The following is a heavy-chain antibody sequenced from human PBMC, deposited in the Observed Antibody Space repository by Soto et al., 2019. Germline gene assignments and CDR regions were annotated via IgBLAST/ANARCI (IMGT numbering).Heavy chain of an antibody. V-gene: IGHV3-33*01. CDR3: ARDRAVAGLGTPFDY. J-gene: IGHJ4*02. D-gene: IGHD6-19*01. Sequence: QVQLVESGGGVVQPGRSLRLSCAASGFTFSRYGMHWVRQAPGKGLEWVAVIWYDGSNKYYADSVKGRFTISRDNSKNTLYLQMNSLRAEDTAVYYCARDRAVAGLGTPFDYWGQGTLVTVSS. CDR2: IWYDGSNK. CDR1: GFTFSRYG.